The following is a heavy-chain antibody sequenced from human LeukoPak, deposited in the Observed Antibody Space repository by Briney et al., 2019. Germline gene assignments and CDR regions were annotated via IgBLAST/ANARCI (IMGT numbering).Heavy chain of an antibody. Sequence: SETLSLTCTVSGGSISPYYWSWIRQPPGKGLEWIGYIYYSGSTNYNPSLKSRVTISVDTSKSQFSLKLSSVTAADTAVYYCARGGGSGRGNWFDPWGQGSLVIVSS. D-gene: IGHD3-10*01. CDR2: IYYSGST. J-gene: IGHJ5*02. V-gene: IGHV4-59*01. CDR3: ARGGGSGRGNWFDP. CDR1: GGSISPYY.